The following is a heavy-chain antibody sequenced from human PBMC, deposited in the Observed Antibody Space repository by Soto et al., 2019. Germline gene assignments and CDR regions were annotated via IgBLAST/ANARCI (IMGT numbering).Heavy chain of an antibody. V-gene: IGHV4-34*01. CDR3: ARGPPLDP. CDR1: GGSFSPYY. Sequence: PSETLSLTCAVSGGSFSPYYWSWIRQPPGRGLEWIGEINHSGSTDYNPSLKSRVTISVDTSKNHFSLKLSSVTAADTAVYYCARGPPLDPWGQGTLVTVSS. CDR2: INHSGST. J-gene: IGHJ5*02.